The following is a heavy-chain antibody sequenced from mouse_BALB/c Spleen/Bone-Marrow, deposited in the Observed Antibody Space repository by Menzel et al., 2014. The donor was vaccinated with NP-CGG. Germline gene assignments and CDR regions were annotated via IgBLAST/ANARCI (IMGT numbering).Heavy chain of an antibody. J-gene: IGHJ3*01. Sequence: QVQLKQSGAELMKPGASVKISCKATGYTFSRYWIEWVKQRPGHGLEWIGEILPGSGSTNYNEKFKGKATFTADTSSNTAYMQLSSLTSEDSTVYYCARNYGNYVWFANWGQGTLVTVSA. V-gene: IGHV1-9*01. CDR2: ILPGSGST. CDR3: ARNYGNYVWFAN. D-gene: IGHD2-1*01. CDR1: GYTFSRYW.